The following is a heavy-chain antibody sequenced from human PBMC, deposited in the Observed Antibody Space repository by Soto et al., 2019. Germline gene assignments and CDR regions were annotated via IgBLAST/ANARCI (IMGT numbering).Heavy chain of an antibody. CDR3: ARASSFFGLGAGMDV. CDR2: ISYDGSNK. V-gene: IGHV3-30-3*01. CDR1: GFTFSSYA. Sequence: QVQLVESGGGVVQPGRSLRLSCAASGFTFSSYAMHWVRQAPGKGLEWVAVISYDGSNKYYADSVKGRFTISRDNSKNTLYLQMNSLRAEDTAVYYCARASSFFGLGAGMDVWGQGTTVTVYS. J-gene: IGHJ6*02. D-gene: IGHD6-13*01.